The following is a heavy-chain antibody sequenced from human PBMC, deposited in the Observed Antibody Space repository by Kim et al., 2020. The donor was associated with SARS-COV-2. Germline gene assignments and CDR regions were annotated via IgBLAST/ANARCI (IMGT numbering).Heavy chain of an antibody. D-gene: IGHD3-10*01. J-gene: IGHJ3*01. CDR2: IYPGDYNS. CDR1: GYSFPTYW. Sequence: GESLKISCKGSGYSFPTYWIGWVRQTPGKGLEWMASIYPGDYNSRYSPSFQGQVTVSVDKSITTAYLQWSSLKTSDTAMYYCARRWATGTFDFWGQGTMVTVSS. CDR3: ARRWATGTFDF. V-gene: IGHV5-51*01.